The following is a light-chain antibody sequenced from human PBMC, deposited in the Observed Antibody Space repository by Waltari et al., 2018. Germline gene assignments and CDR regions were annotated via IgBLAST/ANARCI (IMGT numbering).Light chain of an antibody. CDR1: QGGSRGR. Sequence: RARQGGSRGRLAWYQQKPGQAPRLLMYAASRRATGIPDRFSGSGTGTDFSLTVSRVEPEDSAVYYCQQYGSSVMYTFGQGTKLEIQ. V-gene: IGKV3-20*01. CDR2: AAS. J-gene: IGKJ2*01. CDR3: QQYGSSVMYT.